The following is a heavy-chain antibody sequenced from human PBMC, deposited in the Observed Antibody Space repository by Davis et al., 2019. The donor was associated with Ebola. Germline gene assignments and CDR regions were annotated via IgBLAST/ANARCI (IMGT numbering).Heavy chain of an antibody. Sequence: ASVKVSCKASGYTFTSYDINWVRQATGQGLEWMGWMNPDSGNTGYASKFQGRVTMTRNNSITTAYMELSSLISEDTAVYYCARPIEKRCSPGCFDLWGRGTLVTVSS. D-gene: IGHD4/OR15-4a*01. J-gene: IGHJ2*01. CDR3: ARPIEKRCSPGCFDL. CDR1: GYTFTSYD. V-gene: IGHV1-8*01. CDR2: MNPDSGNT.